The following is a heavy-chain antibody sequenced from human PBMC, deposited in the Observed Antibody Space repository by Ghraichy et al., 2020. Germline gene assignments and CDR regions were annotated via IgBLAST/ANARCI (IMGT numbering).Heavy chain of an antibody. D-gene: IGHD6-19*01. V-gene: IGHV4-39*01. Sequence: ESLNISCTVSGGSISSSGYYWGWIRQPPGKGLEWIGTIYYSGVTYYSPSLKSRVTMSVDSSKNQFSLRLGSVTAADRAMYFCARHVPYSSGWYPFDFWGQGTLVTVSS. CDR1: GGSISSSGYY. J-gene: IGHJ4*02. CDR2: IYYSGVT. CDR3: ARHVPYSSGWYPFDF.